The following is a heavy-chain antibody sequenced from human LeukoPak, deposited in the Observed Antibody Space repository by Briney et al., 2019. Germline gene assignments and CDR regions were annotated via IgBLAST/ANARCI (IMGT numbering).Heavy chain of an antibody. CDR1: GGSLSSSSYY. D-gene: IGHD1-14*01. CDR3: ARDIPTPPPRFDY. CDR2: IYYSGST. Sequence: SETLSLTCTVSGGSLSSSSYYWGWIRQPPGKGLEWIGSIYYSGSTYYNPSLKSRVTISVDTSKNQFSLKLSSVTAADTAVYYCARDIPTPPPRFDYWGQGTLVTVSS. V-gene: IGHV4-39*07. J-gene: IGHJ4*02.